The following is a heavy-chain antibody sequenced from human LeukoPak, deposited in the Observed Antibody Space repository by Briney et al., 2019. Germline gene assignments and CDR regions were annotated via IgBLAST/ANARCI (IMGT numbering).Heavy chain of an antibody. V-gene: IGHV4-34*01. CDR3: ARMGATVRYDDY. CDR2: INHSGST. Sequence: SETLSLTCAVYGGSFSGYYWSWIRQPPGKGLEWIGEINHSGSTNYNPSLESRVTISVDTSKNQFSLKLSSVTAADTAVYYCARMGATVRYDDYWGREPWSPSPQ. CDR1: GGSFSGYY. D-gene: IGHD1-26*01. J-gene: IGHJ4*02.